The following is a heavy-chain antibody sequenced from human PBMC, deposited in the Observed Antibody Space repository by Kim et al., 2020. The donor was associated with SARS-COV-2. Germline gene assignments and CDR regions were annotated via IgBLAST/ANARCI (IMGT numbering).Heavy chain of an antibody. Sequence: GESLKISCKGSGYSFTSYWISWVRQMPGKGLEWMGRIDPSDSYTNYSPSFQGHVTISADKSISTAYLQWSSLKASDTAMYYCAGRVESSSWYNYGMDVWGQGTTVTVSS. D-gene: IGHD6-13*01. CDR2: IDPSDSYT. CDR3: AGRVESSSWYNYGMDV. CDR1: GYSFTSYW. V-gene: IGHV5-10-1*01. J-gene: IGHJ6*02.